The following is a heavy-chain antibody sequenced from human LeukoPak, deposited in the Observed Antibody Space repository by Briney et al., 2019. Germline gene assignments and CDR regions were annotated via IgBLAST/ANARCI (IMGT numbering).Heavy chain of an antibody. CDR3: ARARSYRYCSGGSCYSKYNWFDP. CDR2: VNPNSGNT. D-gene: IGHD2-15*01. J-gene: IGHJ5*02. Sequence: ASVKVSCKASGYTFTSYDINWVRQAPGQGLEWMGWVNPNSGNTGYAQKFQGRVTMTRNTSISTAYMELSSLRSEDTAVYYCARARSYRYCSGGSCYSKYNWFDPWGQGTLVTVSS. CDR1: GYTFTSYD. V-gene: IGHV1-8*01.